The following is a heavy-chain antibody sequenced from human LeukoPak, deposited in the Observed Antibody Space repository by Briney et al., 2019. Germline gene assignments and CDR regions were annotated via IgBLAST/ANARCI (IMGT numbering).Heavy chain of an antibody. Sequence: SETLSLTCTVSGGSISSSSYYWGWIRQPPGKGLEWIGSIYYSGSTYYNPSLKSRVTISVDTSKNQFSLKLSSVTAADTAVYYCARQLISGWFDYWGQGTLVTVSS. CDR2: IYYSGST. D-gene: IGHD6-19*01. CDR1: GGSISSSSYY. CDR3: ARQLISGWFDY. V-gene: IGHV4-39*01. J-gene: IGHJ4*02.